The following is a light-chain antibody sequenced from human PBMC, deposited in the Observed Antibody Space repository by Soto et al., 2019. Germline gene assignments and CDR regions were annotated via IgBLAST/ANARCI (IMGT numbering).Light chain of an antibody. V-gene: IGKV3-15*01. CDR3: QQYNNWPPT. J-gene: IGKJ1*01. CDR1: QSVSSN. Sequence: EMAMTQSPDTLSVSPGERATLSCLASQSVSSNLAWYQQKPGQAPRLLIYGASTRATGIPARFSGSGSGTEFTLTISGLQSEDFAVYYCQQYNNWPPTFGQGTKVDIK. CDR2: GAS.